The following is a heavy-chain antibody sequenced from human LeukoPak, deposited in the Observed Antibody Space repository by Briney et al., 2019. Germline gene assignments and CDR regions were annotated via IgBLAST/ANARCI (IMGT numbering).Heavy chain of an antibody. CDR3: ARGPGRNLVFGVFIKYMDF. D-gene: IGHD3-3*01. V-gene: IGHV4-4*07. CDR2: IYTSGST. J-gene: IGHJ6*03. Sequence: KSSETLSLTCTVSGGPIRRYYWSWMRQPAGKGLEWIGRIYTSGSTKYNPPLKSRVTMSVDTSKNQFSLKLSSVTAADTAVYYCARGPGRNLVFGVFIKYMDFWGKGTTVTVSS. CDR1: GGPIRRYY.